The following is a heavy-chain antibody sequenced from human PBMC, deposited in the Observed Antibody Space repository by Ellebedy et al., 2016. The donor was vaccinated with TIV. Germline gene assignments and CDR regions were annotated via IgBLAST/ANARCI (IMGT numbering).Heavy chain of an antibody. CDR3: ARASAGLDY. V-gene: IGHV3-11*01. D-gene: IGHD6-13*01. CDR1: GFTFSGYY. CDR2: ISYSGDLM. J-gene: IGHJ4*02. Sequence: PGGSLRLSCAASGFTFSGYYMSWFRQAPGKGPEWVSYISYSGDLMYYADSVKGRFTTSRDNAENSLYLQMNSLRAEDTAVYYCARASAGLDYWGQGTLVTVSS.